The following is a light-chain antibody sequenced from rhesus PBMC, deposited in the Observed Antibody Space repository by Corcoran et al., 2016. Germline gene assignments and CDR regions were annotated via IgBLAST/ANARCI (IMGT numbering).Light chain of an antibody. J-gene: IGKJ4*01. V-gene: IGKV1-25*01. CDR1: QGISKY. Sequence: DIQMTQSPSSLSASVGDTVTITCQASQGISKYLAWYQQKPGKAPKLLIYDASTLQRGVPSRFSGRGSGTEFTLTISSLQPEDFATYYCQQHNRYPPLTFGGGTKVEIK. CDR3: QQHNRYPPLT. CDR2: DAS.